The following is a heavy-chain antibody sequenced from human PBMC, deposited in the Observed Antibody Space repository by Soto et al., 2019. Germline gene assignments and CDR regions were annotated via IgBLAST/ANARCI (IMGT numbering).Heavy chain of an antibody. CDR2: IKSKTDGGTT. V-gene: IGHV3-15*01. CDR3: TMDIVVVPAASRNWFDP. D-gene: IGHD2-2*03. Sequence: GGSLRLSCAASGFTFSNAWMSWVRQAPGKGLEWVGRIKSKTDGGTTDYAAPVKGRFTISRDDSKNTLYLQMNSLKTEDTAVYYCTMDIVVVPAASRNWFDPWGQGTLVTVSS. J-gene: IGHJ5*02. CDR1: GFTFSNAW.